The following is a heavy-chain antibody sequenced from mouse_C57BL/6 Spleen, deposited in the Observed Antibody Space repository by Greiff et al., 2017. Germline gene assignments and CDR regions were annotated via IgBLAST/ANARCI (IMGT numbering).Heavy chain of an antibody. Sequence: VQLQQSGPELVKPGASVKISCKASGYSFTDYNMNWVKQSNGKSLEWIGGINPNYGTTSYNQKFKGKATLAVDQSSSTAYMQLHSLTSEDSAVYYGARSGRRRYFDDWGQGTTLTVSS. V-gene: IGHV1-39*01. D-gene: IGHD2-12*01. CDR2: INPNYGTT. CDR3: ARSGRRRYFDD. J-gene: IGHJ2*01. CDR1: GYSFTDYN.